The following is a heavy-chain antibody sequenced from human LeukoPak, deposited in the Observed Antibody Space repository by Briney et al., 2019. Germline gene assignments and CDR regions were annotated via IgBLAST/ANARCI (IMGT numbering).Heavy chain of an antibody. V-gene: IGHV4-59*01. Sequence: PSETLSLISSVTSAFPTTYYWGWVRQSPGKGLEWIGHIYHSGSTDYNTSFKSRVTIPIDMSKKEFSLRLTSVPVADVAMYYCVRLRWEGGAPSFDHWGQGAFVIVSS. J-gene: IGHJ4*02. CDR1: SAFPTTYY. CDR2: IYHSGST. D-gene: IGHD2-21*01. CDR3: VRLRWEGGAPSFDH.